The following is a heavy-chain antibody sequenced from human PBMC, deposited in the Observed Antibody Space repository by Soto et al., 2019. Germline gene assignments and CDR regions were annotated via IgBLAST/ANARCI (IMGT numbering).Heavy chain of an antibody. Sequence: QVQLQQWGAGLLKPSETLSLTCAVYGGSFSGYYWRWIRQPPGKGLEWIGEITNSGSTNYNPSLKSRVTISVDTSKNQFSLKLSSVNAADTAVYYCARGQRHYDYMWGSYRTTSRFDYWGQGTLVTVSS. CDR1: GGSFSGYY. J-gene: IGHJ4*02. V-gene: IGHV4-34*01. CDR2: ITNSGST. D-gene: IGHD3-16*02. CDR3: ARGQRHYDYMWGSYRTTSRFDY.